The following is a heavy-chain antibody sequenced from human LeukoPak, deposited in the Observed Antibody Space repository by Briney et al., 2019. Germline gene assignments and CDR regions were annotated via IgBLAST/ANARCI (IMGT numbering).Heavy chain of an antibody. CDR1: GYIFAHNG. CDR2: ISAYNGDT. D-gene: IGHD3-16*01. Sequence: ASVQVSCKTSGYIFAHNGISWVRQAPGQGPEWMGWISAYNGDTNYAQNFQGRVTMTRDTSTSTVYMELRSLRSDDTAVYYCARDLAGDRLFDYWGQGTLVTVSS. V-gene: IGHV1-18*01. J-gene: IGHJ4*02. CDR3: ARDLAGDRLFDY.